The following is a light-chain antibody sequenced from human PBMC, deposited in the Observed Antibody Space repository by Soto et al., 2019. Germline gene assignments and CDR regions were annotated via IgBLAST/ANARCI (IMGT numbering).Light chain of an antibody. CDR1: QSVSSN. J-gene: IGKJ1*01. CDR3: QQYNNWPLTWT. CDR2: GAS. V-gene: IGKV3-15*01. Sequence: EIVMTQSPATLSVSPGERATLSCRASQSVSSNLAWYQQKPGQAPRLLIYGASTRATGIPVRFSGNGSGTEFTLNISSLQSEDFAVYYCQQYNNWPLTWTFGQGTKVEIK.